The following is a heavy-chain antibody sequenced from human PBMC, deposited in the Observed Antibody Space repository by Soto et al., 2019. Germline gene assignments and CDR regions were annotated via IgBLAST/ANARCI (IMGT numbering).Heavy chain of an antibody. D-gene: IGHD3-3*01. CDR2: ISSSSSTI. Sequence: GGSLRLSCAASGFTFSSYSMNWVRQAPGKGLEWVSYISSSSSTIYYADSVKGRFTISRDNAKNSLYLQMNSLRAEDTAVYYCARDYDFWSGSSGHFDYWGQGTLVTVSS. CDR1: GFTFSSYS. CDR3: ARDYDFWSGSSGHFDY. J-gene: IGHJ4*02. V-gene: IGHV3-48*01.